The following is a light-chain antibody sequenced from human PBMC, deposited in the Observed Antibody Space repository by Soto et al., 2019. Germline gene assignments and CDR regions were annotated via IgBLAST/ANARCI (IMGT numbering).Light chain of an antibody. CDR2: GAS. CDR3: HQYDSASWT. V-gene: IGKV3-20*01. J-gene: IGKJ1*01. CDR1: QSVYSSY. Sequence: EIVLTQSPGTLSLSPGERATVFCRASQSVYSSYLAWFQQKPGQAPRLLIYGASRRATGIPDRFSGSGSGTAFTLTLTRLEPEDFAVYYCHQYDSASWTFGQGNKVEI.